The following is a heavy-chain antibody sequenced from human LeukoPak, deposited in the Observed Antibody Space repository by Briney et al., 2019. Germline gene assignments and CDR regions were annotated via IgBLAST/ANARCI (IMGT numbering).Heavy chain of an antibody. J-gene: IGHJ5*02. CDR1: GYTFPGYF. CDR3: ARGGGDIAAARTDP. V-gene: IGHV1-2*02. Sequence: ASVKVSCKASGYTFPGYFMHWVRPAPAQGLEWMGWISPNSGGTNYAQKFQGRVTMTRDTSISTAYMELSRLRSDDTAVYYCARGGGDIAAARTDPWGQGTLVTVSS. CDR2: ISPNSGGT. D-gene: IGHD6-13*01.